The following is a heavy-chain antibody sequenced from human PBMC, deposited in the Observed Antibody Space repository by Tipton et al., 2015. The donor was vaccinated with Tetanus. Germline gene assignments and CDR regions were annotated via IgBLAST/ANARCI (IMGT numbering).Heavy chain of an antibody. CDR3: AFRTNWRFSRGFDC. D-gene: IGHD1-20*01. V-gene: IGHV3-53*01. Sequence: SGVTVSGNYMSWVRQAPGKGLEWVSVIYTGGSADYTDSVKGRFTISRDNSNNPLSLQMNSLRIDDTAVYYCAFRTNWRFSRGFDCWGQGILVTVSS. CDR2: IYTGGSA. CDR1: GVTVSGNY. J-gene: IGHJ4*02.